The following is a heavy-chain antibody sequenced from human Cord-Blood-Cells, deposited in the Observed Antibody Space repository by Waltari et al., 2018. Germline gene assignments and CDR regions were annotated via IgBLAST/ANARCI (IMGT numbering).Heavy chain of an antibody. CDR2: IIPILGIA. Sequence: QVTLVQSGAEVKTPGSSVQVSCTASGGTCSTYAISWVRQAPGQGLEWMGRIIPILGIANYAQKFQGRVTITADKSTSTAYMELSSLRSEDTAVYYCARSGITGTSRLGYWGQGTLVTVSS. CDR1: GGTCSTYA. D-gene: IGHD1-7*01. CDR3: ARSGITGTSRLGY. J-gene: IGHJ4*02. V-gene: IGHV1-69*09.